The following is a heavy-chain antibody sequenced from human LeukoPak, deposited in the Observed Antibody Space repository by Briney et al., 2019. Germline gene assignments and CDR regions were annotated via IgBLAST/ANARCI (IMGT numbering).Heavy chain of an antibody. CDR1: GFTFRTSW. D-gene: IGHD5-24*01. CDR2: MNSDGTTV. J-gene: IGHJ4*02. V-gene: IGHV3-74*01. CDR3: ARGGNYYLDY. Sequence: PGGSLRLSCAVSGFTFRTSWMHWVRQAPGGGLAWVSRMNSDGTTVNYADSVKGRFTMSRDNAKNTLYLQMNSLRAEDTAVYYCARGGNYYLDYWGQGTLATVSS.